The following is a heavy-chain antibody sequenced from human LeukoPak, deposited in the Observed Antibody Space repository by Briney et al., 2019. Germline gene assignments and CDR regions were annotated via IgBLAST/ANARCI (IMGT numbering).Heavy chain of an antibody. D-gene: IGHD4-17*01. V-gene: IGHV4-4*07. J-gene: IGHJ5*02. Sequence: SEALSLTCTVSGGPISSYYWSWIRQPAGKGLEWIGRIYTSGSTNYNPSLKSRVTISVDKSKNQYSLKLSSVTAADTAVYYCARDLDYGDYEGWFDPWGQGTLVTVFS. CDR3: ARDLDYGDYEGWFDP. CDR1: GGPISSYY. CDR2: IYTSGST.